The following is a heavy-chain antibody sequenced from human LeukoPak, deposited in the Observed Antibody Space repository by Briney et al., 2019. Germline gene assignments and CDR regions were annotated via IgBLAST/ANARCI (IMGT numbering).Heavy chain of an antibody. Sequence: GGSLRLSCAASGFTFSDHYMTWIRPAPGKGLEWLSYISPSGSDMNNADSVKGRFTISRDNAKRSLYLQMNSLRAEDTAVYYCTRDPRLADYWGQGTLVTVSS. CDR3: TRDPRLADY. V-gene: IGHV3-11*01. J-gene: IGHJ4*02. CDR1: GFTFSDHY. CDR2: ISPSGSDM.